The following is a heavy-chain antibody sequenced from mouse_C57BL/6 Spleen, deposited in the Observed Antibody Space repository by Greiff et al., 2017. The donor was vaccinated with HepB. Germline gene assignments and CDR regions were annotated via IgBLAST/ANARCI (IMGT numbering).Heavy chain of an antibody. CDR2: IWSGGST. D-gene: IGHD2-3*01. J-gene: IGHJ4*01. Sequence: QVQLQQSGPGLVQPSQSLSITCTVSGFSLTSYGVHWVRQSPGKGLEWLGVIWSGGSTDYNAAFISRLSISKDNSKSQVFFKMNSLQADDTAIYYCAPRIYDGYWEAMDYWGQGTSVTVSS. V-gene: IGHV2-2*01. CDR1: GFSLTSYG. CDR3: APRIYDGYWEAMDY.